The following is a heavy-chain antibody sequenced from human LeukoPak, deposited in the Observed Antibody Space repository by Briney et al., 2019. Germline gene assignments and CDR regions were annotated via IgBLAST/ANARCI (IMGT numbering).Heavy chain of an antibody. CDR3: AKDKGEAAAGNFDY. V-gene: IGHV3-30*18. D-gene: IGHD6-13*01. J-gene: IGHJ4*02. CDR1: GFTFSSYG. CDR2: ISYDGSNK. Sequence: GGSLRLSCAASGFTFSSYGMHWVRQAPGKGLEWVAVISYDGSNKYYADSVKGRFTISRDNSKNTLYLQMNSLRAEDAAVYYCAKDKGEAAAGNFDYWGQGTLVTVSS.